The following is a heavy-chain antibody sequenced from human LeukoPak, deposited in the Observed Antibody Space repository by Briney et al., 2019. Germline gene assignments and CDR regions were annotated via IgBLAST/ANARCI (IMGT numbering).Heavy chain of an antibody. J-gene: IGHJ4*02. CDR1: GFTFSSYG. CDR2: ISYDGSNK. D-gene: IGHD6-19*01. CDR3: AKFRSRRVAVAGDFDY. V-gene: IGHV3-30*18. Sequence: RPGRSLRLSCAASGFTFSSYGMHWVRQAPGKGLEWVAVISYDGSNKYYADSVKGRFTISRDNSKNTLYLQMNSLRAEDTAVYYCAKFRSRRVAVAGDFDYWGQGTLVTVSS.